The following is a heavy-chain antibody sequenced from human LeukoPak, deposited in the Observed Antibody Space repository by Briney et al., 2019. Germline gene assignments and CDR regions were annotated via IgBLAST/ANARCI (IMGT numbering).Heavy chain of an antibody. CDR2: ISYDGSNK. J-gene: IGHJ4*02. V-gene: IGHV3-30-3*01. Sequence: GGSLRLSCAASGFTFSSYAMHWVRQAPGKGLEWVAVISYDGSNKYYADSVKGRFTISRDNSKNTLYLQMNSLRAEDTAVYYCAKAPNYYGSGSYSPHWGQGTLVTVSS. CDR3: AKAPNYYGSGSYSPH. CDR1: GFTFSSYA. D-gene: IGHD3-10*01.